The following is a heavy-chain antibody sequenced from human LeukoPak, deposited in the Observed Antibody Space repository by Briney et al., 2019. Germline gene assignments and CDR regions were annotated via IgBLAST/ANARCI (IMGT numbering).Heavy chain of an antibody. D-gene: IGHD6-19*01. V-gene: IGHV4-39*07. CDR1: GGSISSSSYY. J-gene: IGHJ4*02. CDR3: ARAGFGIAVAGLFDY. Sequence: SETLSLTCTVSGGSISSSSYYWGWIRQPPGKGLEWIGSIYYSGNTHYNPSLKSRVTILVDTSKNQFSLKLNSVTAADTAVYYCARAGFGIAVAGLFDYWGQGTLVTVSS. CDR2: IYYSGNT.